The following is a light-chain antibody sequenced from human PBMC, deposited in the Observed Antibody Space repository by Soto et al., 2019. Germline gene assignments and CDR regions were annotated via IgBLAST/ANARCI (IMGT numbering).Light chain of an antibody. CDR1: QDISTS. Sequence: AIRMTQSPSSFSASTGDRVTITCRASQDISTSLAWYQQKPGKAPKLLIYSASSLQSGVPANFGGSGSGTDFTLTISRLQSEDFATYYCQQYYSYPYTFGQGTKVEIK. J-gene: IGKJ2*01. V-gene: IGKV1-8*01. CDR3: QQYYSYPYT. CDR2: SAS.